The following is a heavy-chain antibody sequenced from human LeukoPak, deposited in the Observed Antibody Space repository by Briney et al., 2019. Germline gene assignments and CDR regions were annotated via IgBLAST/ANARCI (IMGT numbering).Heavy chain of an antibody. CDR3: ARSDPRMATRRAASDY. V-gene: IGHV1-8*01. CDR1: GYTFTSYD. CDR2: MNPNSGNT. Sequence: GASVKVSCKASGYTFTSYDINWVRRATGQGLEWMGWMNPNSGNTGYAQKFQGRVTMTRNTSISTAYMELSSLRSEDTAVYYCARSDPRMATRRAASDYWGQGTLVTVSS. D-gene: IGHD5-24*01. J-gene: IGHJ4*02.